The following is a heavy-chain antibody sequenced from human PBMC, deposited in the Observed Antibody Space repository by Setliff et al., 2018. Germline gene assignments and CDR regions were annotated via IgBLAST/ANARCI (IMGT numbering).Heavy chain of an antibody. CDR1: GGTFKNHA. CDR2: TIPMFDRP. CDR3: ARGNMDVVAAGGKYSGFAF. Sequence: SVKVSCKTSGGTFKNHAISWVRQAPGQGLEWMGGTIPMFDRPNYAQKFQGRVAITADESTNTAYIEISSLRYEDTAVYYCARGNMDVVAAGGKYSGFAFWGQGTTVTVSS. J-gene: IGHJ6*02. D-gene: IGHD6-13*01. V-gene: IGHV1-69*13.